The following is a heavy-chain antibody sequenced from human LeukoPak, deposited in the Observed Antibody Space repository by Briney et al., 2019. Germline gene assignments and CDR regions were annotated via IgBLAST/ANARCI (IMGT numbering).Heavy chain of an antibody. Sequence: GGSLKISCKTSGYSFTDYWMGWVRQMPGKGLEWMGFIYPSDSGTRYSPSFQGQLNISADKSICTVYLYWSSLRASDTAIYYCVRPEAYLWEKHRYSYHFDFWGQETLVTVSS. J-gene: IGHJ4*02. V-gene: IGHV5-51*01. CDR3: VRPEAYLWEKHRYSYHFDF. CDR2: IYPSDSGT. D-gene: IGHD3-16*02. CDR1: GYSFTDYW.